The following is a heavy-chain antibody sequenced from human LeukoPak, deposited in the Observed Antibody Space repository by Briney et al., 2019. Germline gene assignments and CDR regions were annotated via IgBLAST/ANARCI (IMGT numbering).Heavy chain of an antibody. Sequence: ASVKVSCAASGYTFTSYAMNCVRQAPGQGLEWMGWINTNTGNPTYAQGFTGRFVFSLDTSVSTAYLQISSLKAEDTAVYYCARGGGYCSSTSCYAVDYWGQGTLVTVSS. CDR1: GYTFTSYA. V-gene: IGHV7-4-1*02. CDR2: INTNTGNP. CDR3: ARGGGYCSSTSCYAVDY. D-gene: IGHD2-2*01. J-gene: IGHJ4*02.